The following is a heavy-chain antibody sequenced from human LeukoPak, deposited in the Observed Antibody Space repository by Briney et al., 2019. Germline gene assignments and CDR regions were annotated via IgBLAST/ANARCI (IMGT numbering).Heavy chain of an antibody. V-gene: IGHV4-39*07. CDR3: ARGLFDY. Sequence: SETLSLTCTVSGGSISSSYSWGWIRQPPGKGLEWIGNIYYSGSTYYNPSLKSRVTISVDTSKNQFSLKLSSVTAADTAVYYCARGLFDYWGQGTLVTVSS. CDR1: GGSISSSYS. J-gene: IGHJ4*02. CDR2: IYYSGST.